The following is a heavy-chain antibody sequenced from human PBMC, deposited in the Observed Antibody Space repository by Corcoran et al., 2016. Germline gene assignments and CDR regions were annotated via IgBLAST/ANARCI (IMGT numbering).Heavy chain of an antibody. J-gene: IGHJ3*02. CDR1: GYTFTGYY. CDR2: INPNSGGT. CDR3: AGGGGGGRYCSSTSCYPHAFDI. Sequence: QVQLVQSGAEVKKPGASVKVSCKASGYTFTGYYMHWVRQAPGQGLEWMGWINPNSGGTNYAQKFQGWVTMTRDTSISTAYMELSRLRSDDTAVYYCAGGGGGGRYCSSTSCYPHAFDIWGQGTMVTVSS. D-gene: IGHD2-2*01. V-gene: IGHV1-2*04.